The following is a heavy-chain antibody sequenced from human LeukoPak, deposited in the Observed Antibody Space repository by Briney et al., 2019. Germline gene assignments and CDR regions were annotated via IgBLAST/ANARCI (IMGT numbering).Heavy chain of an antibody. CDR1: GGTFSSYA. CDR3: AQTPAITSSCVNFDY. J-gene: IGHJ4*02. V-gene: IGHV1-69*04. CDR2: IIPILGIA. Sequence: ASVKVSCKASGGTFSSYAISWVRQAPGQGLEWMGRIIPILGIANYAQKFQGRVTITADKSTSTAYMELSSLRSEDTAVYYCAQTPAITSSCVNFDYWGQGTLVTVSS. D-gene: IGHD5-24*01.